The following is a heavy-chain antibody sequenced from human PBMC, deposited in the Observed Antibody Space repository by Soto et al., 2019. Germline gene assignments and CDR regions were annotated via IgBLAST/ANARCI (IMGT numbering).Heavy chain of an antibody. D-gene: IGHD1-1*01. Sequence: QVQLVESGGGVVQPGRSLRLSCAASGFTFSSYGMHWVRQAPGKGLEWVAVISYDGSNKYYADSVKGRFTISRDNSKNTMYPQMNSLRAEDTAVYYCAKDLYKRDERRKPTPNWFDPWGQGTLVTVSS. CDR1: GFTFSSYG. CDR3: AKDLYKRDERRKPTPNWFDP. CDR2: ISYDGSNK. J-gene: IGHJ5*02. V-gene: IGHV3-30*18.